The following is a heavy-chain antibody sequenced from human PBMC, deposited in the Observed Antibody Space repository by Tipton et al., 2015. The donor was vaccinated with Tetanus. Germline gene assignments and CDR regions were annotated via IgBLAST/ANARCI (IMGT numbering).Heavy chain of an antibody. Sequence: TLSLTCAVSGESSSGFYWSWIRQPPGKGLEWISYIFASGSTNYNPALKSRVTISMDTSKNQISLNLTSVTAADTAVYFCARRSYCTSTRCFDAFDLWGPGTRVTVSS. CDR1: GESSSGFY. J-gene: IGHJ3*01. CDR2: IFASGST. V-gene: IGHV4-4*08. D-gene: IGHD2-8*01. CDR3: ARRSYCTSTRCFDAFDL.